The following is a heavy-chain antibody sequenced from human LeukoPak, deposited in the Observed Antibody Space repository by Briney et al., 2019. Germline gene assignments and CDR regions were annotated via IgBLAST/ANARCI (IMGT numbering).Heavy chain of an antibody. J-gene: IGHJ3*02. Sequence: SETLSLTCTVSGDSISSYYWSWIRQPPGKRLEWIGYIYYSGSTYYNPSLKSRVTISVDTSKNQFSLKLSSVTAADTAVYYCARYRNCGGDCYDAFDIWGQGTMVTVSS. D-gene: IGHD2-21*02. CDR1: GDSISSYY. V-gene: IGHV4-59*08. CDR2: IYYSGST. CDR3: ARYRNCGGDCYDAFDI.